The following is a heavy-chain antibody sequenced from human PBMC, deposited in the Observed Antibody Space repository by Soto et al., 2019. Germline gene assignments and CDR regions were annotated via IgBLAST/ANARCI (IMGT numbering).Heavy chain of an antibody. D-gene: IGHD4-4*01. Sequence: ASVKVSCKVSGYTLTELSMHWVRQAPGKGLEWMGGFDPEDGETIYAQKFQGRVTMTEDTSTDTAYMELSSLRSEDTAVYYCATLSYSNVRRKYYFDYWGQGTLVTVSS. CDR1: GYTLTELS. CDR3: ATLSYSNVRRKYYFDY. V-gene: IGHV1-24*01. CDR2: FDPEDGET. J-gene: IGHJ4*02.